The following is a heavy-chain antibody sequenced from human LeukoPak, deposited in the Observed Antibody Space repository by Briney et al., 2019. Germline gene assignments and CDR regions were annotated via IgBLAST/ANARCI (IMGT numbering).Heavy chain of an antibody. Sequence: GRSLRLSCAASGFTFNIFGIHWVRQAPGKGLEWVAVIWFDGSNKFYADSVKGRFTISRDNSKNTLYLQMNSLRAEDTAVYYCARDWYTRYLDYWGQGTLVTVSS. D-gene: IGHD6-13*01. CDR2: IWFDGSNK. CDR1: GFTFNIFG. CDR3: ARDWYTRYLDY. V-gene: IGHV3-33*01. J-gene: IGHJ4*02.